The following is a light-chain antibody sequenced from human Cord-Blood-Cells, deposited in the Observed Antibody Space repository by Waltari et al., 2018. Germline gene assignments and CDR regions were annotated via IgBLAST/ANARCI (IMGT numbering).Light chain of an antibody. CDR3: QQSYSTPRT. V-gene: IGKV1-39*01. CDR1: QSISSY. CDR2: AAS. Sequence: DIQMTQSPSSLSASVVDRVTIPCRASQSISSYLNWYQQKPGKAPKLLIYAASSLQSGVPSRFSGSGSGTDFTLTISILQPEYFATYYCQQSYSTPRTFGQGTKVEIK. J-gene: IGKJ1*01.